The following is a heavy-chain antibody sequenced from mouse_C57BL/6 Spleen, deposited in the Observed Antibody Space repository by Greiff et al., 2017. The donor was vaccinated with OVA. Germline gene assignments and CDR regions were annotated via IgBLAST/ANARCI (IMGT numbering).Heavy chain of an antibody. CDR2: ISSGGSYT. J-gene: IGHJ4*01. V-gene: IGHV5-6*01. D-gene: IGHD1-1*01. CDR1: GFTFSSYG. CDR3: ARHGTTVVATGAMDY. Sequence: EVKLMESGGDLVKPGGSLKLSCAASGFTFSSYGMSWVRQTPDKRLEWVATISSGGSYTYYPDSVKGRFTISRDNAKNTLYLQMSSLKSEDTAMYYCARHGTTVVATGAMDYWGQGTSVTVSS.